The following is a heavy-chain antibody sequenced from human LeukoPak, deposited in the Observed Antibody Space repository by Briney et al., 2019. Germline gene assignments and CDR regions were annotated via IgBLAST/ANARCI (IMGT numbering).Heavy chain of an antibody. D-gene: IGHD5-24*01. CDR3: AREGVEMATITFGY. CDR2: ISSSSSYI. CDR1: GFTFSSYS. J-gene: IGHJ4*02. Sequence: GGSLRLSCAASGFTFSSYSMYWVRQAPGKGLEWVSSISSSSSYIYYADSVKGRFTISRDNAKNSLYLQMNSLRAEDTAVYYCAREGVEMATITFGYWGQGTLVTVSS. V-gene: IGHV3-21*01.